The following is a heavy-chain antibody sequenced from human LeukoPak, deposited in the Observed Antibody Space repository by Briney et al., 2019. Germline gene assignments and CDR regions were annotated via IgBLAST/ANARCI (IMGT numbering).Heavy chain of an antibody. Sequence: GASVKVSCKASGYTFSSNDINWVRQATGQGLEWMGWMNPHSGNTGYAQKFQGRVTITRNSSISTAYMELSSLRSEDTAVYYCAREGNRSSDSSASYPLDYWGQGTLVTVFS. CDR2: MNPHSGNT. J-gene: IGHJ4*02. CDR1: GYTFSSND. CDR3: AREGNRSSDSSASYPLDY. D-gene: IGHD1-26*01. V-gene: IGHV1-8*01.